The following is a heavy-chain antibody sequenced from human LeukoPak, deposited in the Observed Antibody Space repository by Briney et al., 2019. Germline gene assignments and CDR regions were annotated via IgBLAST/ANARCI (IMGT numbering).Heavy chain of an antibody. CDR2: KPYDGSNK. CDR1: GFTFSSYA. V-gene: IGHV3-30-3*01. D-gene: IGHD5-12*01. CDR3: ARARGYSGYDYFDY. Sequence: SGGSLRLSCAASGFTFSSYAMHWVRQAPGKGLEWVAVKPYDGSNKYYADSVKGRFTISRDNSKNTLYLQMNSLRAEDTAVYYCARARGYSGYDYFDYWGQGTLVTVSS. J-gene: IGHJ4*02.